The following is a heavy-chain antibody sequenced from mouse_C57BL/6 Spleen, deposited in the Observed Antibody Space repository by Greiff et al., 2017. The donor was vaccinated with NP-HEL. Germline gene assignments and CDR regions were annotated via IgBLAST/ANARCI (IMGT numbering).Heavy chain of an antibody. CDR3: AAYYSNLSLFAY. V-gene: IGHV1-64*01. Sequence: QVQLQQSGAELVKPGASVKLSCKASGYTFTSYWMHWVKQRPGQGLEWIGMIHPNSGSTNYNEKFKSKATLTVDQSSSTAYMQLSSLTSEDSAVYYCAAYYSNLSLFAYWGQGTLVTVSA. CDR2: IHPNSGST. J-gene: IGHJ3*01. CDR1: GYTFTSYW. D-gene: IGHD2-5*01.